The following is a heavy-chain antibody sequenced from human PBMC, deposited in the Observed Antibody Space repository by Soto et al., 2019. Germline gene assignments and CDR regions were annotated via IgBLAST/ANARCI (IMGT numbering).Heavy chain of an antibody. D-gene: IGHD2-2*02. J-gene: IGHJ5*02. V-gene: IGHV1-69*06. Sequence: SVNVSFKAAGGTFSNYFISWVRQAPGQWLELMGGIIPIFDTPTYAHKFQGRVTFTADKSTGTAYMELSGLRSEDTAVYYCARGRYCATTTFYTWTWFDHLGQGTPV. CDR3: ARGRYCATTTFYTWTWFDH. CDR2: IIPIFDTP. CDR1: GGTFSNYF.